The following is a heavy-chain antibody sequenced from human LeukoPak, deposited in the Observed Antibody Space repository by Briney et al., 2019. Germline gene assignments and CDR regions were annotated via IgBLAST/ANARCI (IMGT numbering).Heavy chain of an antibody. J-gene: IGHJ4*02. V-gene: IGHV4-59*01. CDR1: GDSIISDS. D-gene: IGHD4-17*01. Sequence: SETLSLTCLVSGDSIISDSWSWIPQPPGKGLVWVGSIYNTGSINYSPSLTSRVTMSLDTSKNQFSLKLTSVTAGDTPVYYCARSRDRDYVNGDFDYWGQGTLVTVSS. CDR3: ARSRDRDYVNGDFDY. CDR2: IYNTGSI.